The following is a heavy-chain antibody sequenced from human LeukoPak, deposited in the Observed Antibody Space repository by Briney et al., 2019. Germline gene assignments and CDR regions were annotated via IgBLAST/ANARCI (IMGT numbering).Heavy chain of an antibody. V-gene: IGHV3-23*01. D-gene: IGHD5-18*01. J-gene: IGHJ4*02. CDR2: IGYTGDST. CDR3: AKDLSGYSYGYAPHFDY. Sequence: QPGGSLRLSCAASGFTFSSYAMNWVRQAPGKGLEWVSGIGYTGDSTFYADSVKGRFTVSRDSSKNTLFLHMNSLRAEDTALYYCAKDLSGYSYGYAPHFDYWGQGTLVTVSS. CDR1: GFTFSSYA.